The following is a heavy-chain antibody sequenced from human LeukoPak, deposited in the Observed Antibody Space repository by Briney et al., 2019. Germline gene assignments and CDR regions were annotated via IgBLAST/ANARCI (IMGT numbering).Heavy chain of an antibody. CDR2: IYYSGST. J-gene: IGHJ5*02. D-gene: IGHD2-8*01. V-gene: IGHV4-39*07. Sequence: PSETLSLTCTVSGGSISSSSYYWGWIRQPPGKGLEWIGSIYYSGSTHYSPSLKSRLSISVDPSKNQFSLKLSSVTAADTAVYYCARGGGYCTNNVCPPWFDPWGQGALVTVSS. CDR3: ARGGGYCTNNVCPPWFDP. CDR1: GGSISSSSYY.